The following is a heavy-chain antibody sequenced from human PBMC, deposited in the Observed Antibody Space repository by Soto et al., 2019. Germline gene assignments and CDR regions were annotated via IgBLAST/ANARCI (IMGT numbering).Heavy chain of an antibody. D-gene: IGHD7-27*01. Sequence: EVQVVESGGGLVKPGGSLRLSCAASGFTFSSYSMNWVRQAPGKGLEWVSSISASSSYIYYADSLKGRFTISRDNAKNSLDVQMNSLRVEDTAVYYCARAKETGLYDAFDVWGQGTMVTVSS. CDR1: GFTFSSYS. CDR2: ISASSSYI. CDR3: ARAKETGLYDAFDV. V-gene: IGHV3-21*01. J-gene: IGHJ3*01.